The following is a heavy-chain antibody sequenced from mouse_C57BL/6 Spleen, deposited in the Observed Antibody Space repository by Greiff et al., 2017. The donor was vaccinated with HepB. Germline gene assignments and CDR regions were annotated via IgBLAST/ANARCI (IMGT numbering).Heavy chain of an antibody. CDR3: ARIKKIVATYFDY. V-gene: IGHV1S81*02. CDR2: TNPTNGRA. D-gene: IGHD1-1*01. Sequence: VQLQQSGAELVKAGASVKMSCKASGYTFTSYWMHWVKQRLGQGLEWFAETNPTNGRAYYNEKFKSKATLTVDKSSSTAYMLLSGPTFEDSAVYYCARIKKIVATYFDYGGQGNTLTVSS. CDR1: GYTFTSYW. J-gene: IGHJ2*01.